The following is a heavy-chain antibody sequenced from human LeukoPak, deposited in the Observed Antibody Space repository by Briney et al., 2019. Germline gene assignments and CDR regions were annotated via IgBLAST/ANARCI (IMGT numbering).Heavy chain of an antibody. CDR2: IHTSGTT. D-gene: IGHD1-14*01. CDR3: ARLHLPAHEGAFDI. Sequence: SETLSLTCTVPGGSISKYYWSWIRQPADKGLEWIGRIHTSGTTHYNPSLKSRVTLSVDTSTNQFSLRPTSVTATDTAVYYCARLHLPAHEGAFDIWGRGTMVTVSS. V-gene: IGHV4-4*07. CDR1: GGSISKYY. J-gene: IGHJ3*02.